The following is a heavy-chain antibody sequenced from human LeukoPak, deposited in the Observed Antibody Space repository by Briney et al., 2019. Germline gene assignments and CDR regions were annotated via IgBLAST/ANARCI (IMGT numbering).Heavy chain of an antibody. CDR1: GYTFTSYA. CDR2: MNPNSGNT. V-gene: IGHV1-8*02. J-gene: IGHJ4*02. D-gene: IGHD7-27*01. CDR3: ARLGSRGDF. Sequence: ASVKVSCKASGYTFTSYAMHWVRQAPGQRLEWMGWMNPNSGNTGYAQKFQGRVIMTRNTSINTAYMELSSLRFDDTALYYCARLGSRGDFWGQGTLVTVSS.